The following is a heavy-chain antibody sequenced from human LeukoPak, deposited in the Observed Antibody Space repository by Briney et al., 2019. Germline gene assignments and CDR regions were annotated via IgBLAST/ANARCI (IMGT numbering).Heavy chain of an antibody. D-gene: IGHD6-6*01. V-gene: IGHV4-4*07. CDR1: GGSISSYY. CDR3: AGLWGSSSQIPYYYYGMDV. Sequence: PSETLSLTCTVSGGSISSYYWSWIRQPAGKGLEWIGRIYTSGSTNYNPSLKSRVTMSVDTSKNQFSLKLSSVTAADTAAYYCAGLWGSSSQIPYYYYGMDVWGQGTTVTVSS. CDR2: IYTSGST. J-gene: IGHJ6*02.